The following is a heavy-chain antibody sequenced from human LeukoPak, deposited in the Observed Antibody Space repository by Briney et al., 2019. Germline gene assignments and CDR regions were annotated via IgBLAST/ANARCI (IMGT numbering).Heavy chain of an antibody. D-gene: IGHD2-15*01. Sequence: GGSLRPSCAVLESALPDAWSRGGGQAPGKGLEWVGLIKTKTDGGTTAYAAPVKGRFTISRDDSKITLYLQMNSLKTEDTAVYYGPTVVGYCSGGSCSGVDYWGQGTLVTVSS. J-gene: IGHJ4*02. CDR3: PTVVGYCSGGSCSGVDY. V-gene: IGHV3-15*01. CDR1: ESALPDAW. CDR2: IKTKTDGGTT.